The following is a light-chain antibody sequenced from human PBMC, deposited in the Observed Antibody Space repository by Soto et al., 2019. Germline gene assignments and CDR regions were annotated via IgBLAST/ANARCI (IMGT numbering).Light chain of an antibody. Sequence: QSVLTQPSSVSSAPGQKVTSCCSGSSPNIGGNSVSWYQQLPGPATKLLIYDDNKRPSGIPDRFSGSKSGTSATLGMTGFQTGDEADYYCGSWDSSLSAYVFGTGTKVTVL. CDR3: GSWDSSLSAYV. CDR1: SPNIGGNS. J-gene: IGLJ1*01. CDR2: DDN. V-gene: IGLV1-51*01.